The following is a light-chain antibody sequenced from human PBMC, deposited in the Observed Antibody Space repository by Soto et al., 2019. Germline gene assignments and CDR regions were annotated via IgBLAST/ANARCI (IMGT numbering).Light chain of an antibody. CDR3: QQYSRAPRT. CDR1: RSLFYSPHNKSY. Sequence: DIVMTQSPDSLAVSLGERATINCTSGRSLFYSPHNKSYLAWYQQKVGQPPQMLIYWASTRESGVPDRFRGSGSGTDFTLTFRSLQADDVAVYYCQQYSRAPRTFGQVTKVE. CDR2: WAS. V-gene: IGKV4-1*01. J-gene: IGKJ2*01.